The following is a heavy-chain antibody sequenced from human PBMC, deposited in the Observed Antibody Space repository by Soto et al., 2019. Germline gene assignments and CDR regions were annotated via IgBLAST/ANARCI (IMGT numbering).Heavy chain of an antibody. CDR2: INHSGST. V-gene: IGHV4-34*01. Sequence: SETLSLTCAVYGGSFSGYYWSWIRQPPGKGLEWIGEINHSGSTNYNPSLKSRVTISVDTSKNQFSLKLSSVTAADTAVYYCARAYDYSSNWFDPWGQGTLVT. CDR3: ARAYDYSSNWFDP. J-gene: IGHJ5*02. D-gene: IGHD4-4*01. CDR1: GGSFSGYY.